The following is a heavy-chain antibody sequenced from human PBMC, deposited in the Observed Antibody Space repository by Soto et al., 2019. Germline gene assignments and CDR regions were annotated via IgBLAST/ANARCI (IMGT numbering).Heavy chain of an antibody. V-gene: IGHV4-4*07. J-gene: IGHJ5*02. CDR2: IYTSGST. Sequence: SETLSLTCTVSGGSISSYYWSWIRQPAGKGLEWIGRIYTSGSTNYNPSLKSRVTMSVDTSKNHFSLKLSSVTAADTAVYYCARDGIAVAGTSNWFDPWGQGTLVTVSS. D-gene: IGHD6-19*01. CDR1: GGSISSYY. CDR3: ARDGIAVAGTSNWFDP.